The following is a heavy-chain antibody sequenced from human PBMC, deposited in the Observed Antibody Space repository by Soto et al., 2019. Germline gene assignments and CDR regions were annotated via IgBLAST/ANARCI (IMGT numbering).Heavy chain of an antibody. J-gene: IGHJ6*02. V-gene: IGHV3-23*01. Sequence: PGGSLRLSCAASGFTFSFCAMSWVRQAPGKGLEWVSSIRGSGGDTYYADSVRGRFTISRDNSKNTLYLQMNSLRVEDTAVYYCAILMVRGGRDSVPETIASPRVWGQGTTVTVSS. CDR2: IRGSGGDT. CDR3: AILMVRGGRDSVPETIASPRV. D-gene: IGHD2-21*01. CDR1: GFTFSFCA.